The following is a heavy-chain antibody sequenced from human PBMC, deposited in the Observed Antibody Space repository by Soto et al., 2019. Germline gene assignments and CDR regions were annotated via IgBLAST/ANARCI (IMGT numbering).Heavy chain of an antibody. J-gene: IGHJ4*02. CDR2: ISYDGSDK. Sequence: QVQLVESGGGVVQPGRSLRLSCAASGFPFISNGMNGAGEGPDKGLEWVAIISYDGSDKYYADSVKGRFTISRDNSKNTLYLQMNSLRPEDTALYYCVGGQYYFDYRGQGTLVIVSS. CDR1: GFPFISNG. CDR3: VGGQYYFDY. V-gene: IGHV3-30*03. D-gene: IGHD3-10*01.